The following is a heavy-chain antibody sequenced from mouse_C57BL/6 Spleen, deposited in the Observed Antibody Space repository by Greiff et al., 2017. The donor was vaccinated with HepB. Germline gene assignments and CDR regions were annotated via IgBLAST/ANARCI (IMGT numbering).Heavy chain of an antibody. J-gene: IGHJ2*01. CDR3: ARPGYSNYFDY. V-gene: IGHV5-17*01. Sequence: EVMLVESGGGLVKPGGSLKLSCAASGFTFSDYGMHWVRQAPEKGLEWVAYISSGSSTIYYADTVKGRFTISRDNAKNTLFLQMTSLRSEDTAVYYCARPGYSNYFDYWGQGTTLTVSS. CDR2: ISSGSSTI. D-gene: IGHD2-5*01. CDR1: GFTFSDYG.